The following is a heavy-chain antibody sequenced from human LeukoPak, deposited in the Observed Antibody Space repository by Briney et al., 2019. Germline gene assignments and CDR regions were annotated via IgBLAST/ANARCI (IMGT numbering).Heavy chain of an antibody. D-gene: IGHD3-22*01. Sequence: GGSLRLSCAASGFTFSAFWMSWVRQAPGKGLEWVAVISYDGSNKYYADSVKGRFTISRDNSKNTLYLQMNSLRAEDTAVYYCATLSPPDSSGYEALDYWGQGTLVTVSS. CDR2: ISYDGSNK. CDR3: ATLSPPDSSGYEALDY. J-gene: IGHJ4*02. V-gene: IGHV3-30*03. CDR1: GFTFSAFW.